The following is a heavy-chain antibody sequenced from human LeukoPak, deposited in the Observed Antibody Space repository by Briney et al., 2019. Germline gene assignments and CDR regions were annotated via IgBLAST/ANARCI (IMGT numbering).Heavy chain of an antibody. CDR1: GYSFADYY. CDR2: IKPNSGGT. J-gene: IGHJ4*02. V-gene: IGHV1-2*02. Sequence: ASVKVSCKASGYSFADYYMHWVRQAPGQGLEWMGWIKPNSGGTRSAQKFQGRVTMTRDTSISTAYMELSRLRSDDTAVYYCAGADYGSSWYYFDYWGQGTLVTVSS. CDR3: AGADYGSSWYYFDY. D-gene: IGHD6-13*01.